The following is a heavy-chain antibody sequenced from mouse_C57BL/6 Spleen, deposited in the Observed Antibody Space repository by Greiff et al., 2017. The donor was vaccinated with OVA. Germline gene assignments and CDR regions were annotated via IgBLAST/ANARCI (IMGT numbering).Heavy chain of an antibody. J-gene: IGHJ1*03. V-gene: IGHV1-81*01. CDR3: AREGGLFRGYFDV. CDR1: GYTFTSYG. D-gene: IGHD1-1*01. Sequence: QVQLQQSGAELARPGASVKLSCKASGYTFTSYGISWVKQRTGQGLEWIGEIYPRSGNTYYNEKFKGKATLTADKSSSTAYMELRSLTSEDSAVYVCAREGGLFRGYFDVWGTGTTVTVSS. CDR2: IYPRSGNT.